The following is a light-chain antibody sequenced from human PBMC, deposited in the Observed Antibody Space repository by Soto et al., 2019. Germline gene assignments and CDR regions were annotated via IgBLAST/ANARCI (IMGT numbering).Light chain of an antibody. J-gene: IGKJ1*01. Sequence: EIVLTQSPATLSLSPGERATLSCRASQSVSSYLAWYQQKPGQAPRLLIYDASNRATGIPARFSGSGSGTDFTLTISSLELEVFAVYYCQQRSNWPWTFGQGTKVEIK. CDR3: QQRSNWPWT. CDR2: DAS. V-gene: IGKV3-11*01. CDR1: QSVSSY.